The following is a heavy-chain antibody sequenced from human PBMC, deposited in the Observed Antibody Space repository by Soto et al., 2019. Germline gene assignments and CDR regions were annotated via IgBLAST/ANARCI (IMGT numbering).Heavy chain of an antibody. CDR2: INPRNGDK. CDR1: GYTFVDHY. Sequence: GASVKVSCKTSGYTFVDHYLYWVRQAPGQGLEWMGWINPRNGDKKYAQKLQGRVTMTRDTTITTTYMDLSALTSDDTAVYYCARGEVNRIEVMDVGG. V-gene: IGHV1-2*02. D-gene: IGHD3-16*02. CDR3: ARGEVNRIEVMDV. J-gene: IGHJ6*02.